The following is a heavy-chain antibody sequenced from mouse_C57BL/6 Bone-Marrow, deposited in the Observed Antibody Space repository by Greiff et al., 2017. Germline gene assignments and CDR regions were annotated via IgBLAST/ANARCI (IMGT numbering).Heavy chain of an antibody. Sequence: VQLQQSGAELVRPGASVKLSCTASGFNIKDDYIHWVKQRPEQGLEWIGWIDPEIGDTEYASKFQGKATITSDTSSNTADLQLSSLTSEDTAVYYCSSFDGNYFDFWGRGTPLTVAS. CDR1: GFNIKDDY. CDR2: IDPEIGDT. D-gene: IGHD2-3*01. J-gene: IGHJ2*01. V-gene: IGHV14-4*01. CDR3: SSFDGNYFDF.